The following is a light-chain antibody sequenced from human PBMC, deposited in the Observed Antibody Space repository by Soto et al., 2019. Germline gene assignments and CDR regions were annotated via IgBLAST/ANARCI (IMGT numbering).Light chain of an antibody. Sequence: QSVLTQPASVSGSPGQSITISCTGTTSDIGGFNYVSWYQQHPGKAPKLMIYEVSNRPSGVSHRFSGSKSGNTASLTISGLQAEDEADYYCSSYAGSSTHVFGTGTKLTVL. CDR1: TSDIGGFNY. CDR3: SSYAGSSTHV. CDR2: EVS. J-gene: IGLJ1*01. V-gene: IGLV2-14*01.